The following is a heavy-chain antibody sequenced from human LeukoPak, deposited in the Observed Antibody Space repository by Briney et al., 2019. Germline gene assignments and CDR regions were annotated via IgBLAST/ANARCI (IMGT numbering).Heavy chain of an antibody. D-gene: IGHD3-3*01. Sequence: SETLSLTCTVSGGSISSGSYYWSWIRQPAGKGLEWIGRIYTSGSTNYIPSLKSRVTISVDTSKNQFSLKLSSVTAADTAVYYCASTYDFWSGYYTETDYFDYWGQGTLVTVSS. CDR3: ASTYDFWSGYYTETDYFDY. V-gene: IGHV4-61*02. CDR2: IYTSGST. CDR1: GGSISSGSYY. J-gene: IGHJ4*02.